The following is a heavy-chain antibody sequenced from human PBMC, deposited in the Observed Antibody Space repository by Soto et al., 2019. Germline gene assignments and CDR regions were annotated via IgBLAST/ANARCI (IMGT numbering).Heavy chain of an antibody. Sequence: GGPLRLSSAASGLTFGVHWMSWVRQAPGKGLEWVARIKEDGSEKQYVDSVKGRFTISRDNAESSLYLQMNYVRDEDTAVYYCMTDFQAFWGQGTLVTVSS. J-gene: IGHJ4*02. CDR2: IKEDGSEK. CDR1: GLTFGVHW. V-gene: IGHV3-7*01. CDR3: MTDFQAF.